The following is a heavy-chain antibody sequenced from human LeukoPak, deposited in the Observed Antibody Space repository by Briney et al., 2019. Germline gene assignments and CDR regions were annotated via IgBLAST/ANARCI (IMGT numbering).Heavy chain of an antibody. CDR2: ISGSGGSA. CDR1: GFTFSSYA. Sequence: PGGSLRLSCAASGFTFSSYAMSWVRQAPGKGLEWVSAISGSGGSAYYADSVKGRFTISRDNSKNTLYLQMNSLRAEDTAVYYCGLGYSSSWYAFDYWGQGTLVTVSS. V-gene: IGHV3-23*01. J-gene: IGHJ4*02. CDR3: GLGYSSSWYAFDY. D-gene: IGHD6-13*01.